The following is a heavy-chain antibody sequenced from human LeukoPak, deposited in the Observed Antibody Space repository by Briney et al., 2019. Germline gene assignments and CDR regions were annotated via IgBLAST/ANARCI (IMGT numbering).Heavy chain of an antibody. CDR3: ARDYDDYVWGSYRSGLDY. J-gene: IGHJ4*02. D-gene: IGHD3-16*02. V-gene: IGHV3-48*02. CDR1: GFTFSSYS. CDR2: ISSSSSTI. Sequence: GGSLRLSCAASGFTFSSYSMNWVRQAPGKGLEWVSYISSSSSTIYYAHSVKGRFTISRDNAKNSLYLQMNSLRDEDTAVYYCARDYDDYVWGSYRSGLDYWGQGTLVTVSS.